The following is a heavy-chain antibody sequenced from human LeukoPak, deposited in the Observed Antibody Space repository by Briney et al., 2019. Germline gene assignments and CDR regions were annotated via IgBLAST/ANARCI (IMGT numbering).Heavy chain of an antibody. J-gene: IGHJ4*02. D-gene: IGHD2/OR15-2a*01. V-gene: IGHV1-46*01. Sequence: ASVKVSCKASGYTFTSYGISWVRQAPGQGLEWMGKINPTGGSTTYAQKFQGRVTMTRDTSTSTVYMELSSLRSEDTAVYYCAREIGNRVDYWGQGTLVTVSS. CDR3: AREIGNRVDY. CDR2: INPTGGST. CDR1: GYTFTSYG.